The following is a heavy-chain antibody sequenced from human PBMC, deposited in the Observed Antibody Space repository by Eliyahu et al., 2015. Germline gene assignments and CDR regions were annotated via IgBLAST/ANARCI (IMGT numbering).Heavy chain of an antibody. D-gene: IGHD3-16*01. CDR3: AKDIFAGGFGSRILDY. CDR2: ISGSGGST. J-gene: IGHJ4*02. Sequence: EVQLLESGGGLVQPGGSLRLXCAASGFXFSSXGMGWVRQAPGKGLEWVSAISGSGGSTYYADSVKGRFTISRDNSKNTLYLQMNSLRAEDTAVYYCAKDIFAGGFGSRILDYWGQGTLVTVSS. CDR1: GFXFSSXG. V-gene: IGHV3-23*01.